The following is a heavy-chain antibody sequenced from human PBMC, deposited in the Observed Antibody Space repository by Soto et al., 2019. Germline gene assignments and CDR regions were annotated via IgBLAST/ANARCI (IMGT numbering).Heavy chain of an antibody. Sequence: QVQLQESGPGLVKPSGTLSLTCAVSGGSISSSNWWSWVRQPPGKGLEWIGEIYHSGSTNYNPSLKSRVTTSVDKSKNQFSLKLSSVTAADTAVYYCASSARVWFGESLFDYWGQGTLVTVSS. CDR2: IYHSGST. D-gene: IGHD3-10*01. CDR3: ASSARVWFGESLFDY. V-gene: IGHV4-4*02. CDR1: GGSISSSNW. J-gene: IGHJ4*02.